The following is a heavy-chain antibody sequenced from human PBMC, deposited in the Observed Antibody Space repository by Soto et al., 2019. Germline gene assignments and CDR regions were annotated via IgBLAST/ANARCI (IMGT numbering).Heavy chain of an antibody. J-gene: IGHJ3*01. V-gene: IGHV3-74*01. CDR1: GFTFSYYW. Sequence: EVQLVESGGGLVRPGGSLRLSCAASGFTFSYYWMHWVRQAPGKGLVWVSRIRSDGSSTTYADFVKGRFIISRDNARNMVELQMNSVGAEVTAGDYGASGGRWAFDLWGQGTVVTVSS. CDR2: IRSDGSST. D-gene: IGHD6-25*01. CDR3: ASGGRWAFDL.